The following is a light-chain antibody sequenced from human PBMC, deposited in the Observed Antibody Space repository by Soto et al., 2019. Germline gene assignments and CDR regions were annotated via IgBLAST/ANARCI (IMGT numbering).Light chain of an antibody. CDR3: QQYGSSSWT. CDR1: QSISSSY. Sequence: EIVLTQSPGTLSLSPGKRATLSCRASQSISSSYLAWYQQRPGQPPRLLIYGASSRATGIPDRFRGSGSGTEFTLTISRLEPEDFAVYYCQQYGSSSWTFGQGTKVEIK. V-gene: IGKV3-20*01. CDR2: GAS. J-gene: IGKJ1*01.